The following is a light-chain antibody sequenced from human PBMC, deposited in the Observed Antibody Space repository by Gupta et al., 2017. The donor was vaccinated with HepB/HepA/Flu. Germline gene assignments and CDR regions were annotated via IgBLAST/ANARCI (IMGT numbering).Light chain of an antibody. V-gene: IGKV3-7*04. Sequence: PGERVTLSCRASQSVSSSYLTWYQQKPGQAPRLLIYGASTRATSIPARFSGSGSGTDFTLTISSLQPEDFAVYYCQQDYNSVFGPGTKVDIK. CDR1: QSVSSSY. J-gene: IGKJ3*01. CDR2: GAS. CDR3: QQDYNSV.